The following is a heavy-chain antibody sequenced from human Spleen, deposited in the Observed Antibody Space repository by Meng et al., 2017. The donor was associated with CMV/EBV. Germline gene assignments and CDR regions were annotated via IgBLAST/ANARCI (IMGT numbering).Heavy chain of an antibody. J-gene: IGHJ5*02. CDR2: ISYDGKNK. D-gene: IGHD2-2*01. CDR3: ARRIPAPSGWFDP. Sequence: LSLTCAASGFTFSAFAFYWVRQAPGKGLGWVAAISYDGKNKYFADSVKGRFTISRDNSKNTLYLQMNSLRPEDTAVYYCARRIPAPSGWFDPWGQGTLVTVSS. V-gene: IGHV3-30*04. CDR1: GFTFSAFA.